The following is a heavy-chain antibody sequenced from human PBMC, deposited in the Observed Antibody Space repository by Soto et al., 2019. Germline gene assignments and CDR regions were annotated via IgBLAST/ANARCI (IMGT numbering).Heavy chain of an antibody. D-gene: IGHD2-8*02. CDR3: ARSGGGYCTGGVCHANNWVDP. J-gene: IGHJ5*02. CDR2: INTGNGNT. V-gene: IGHV1-3*04. CDR1: GYTYTNNA. Sequence: ASVRVSCKTSGYTYTNNAIYWVHPAPGQSLEWMGWINTGNGNTRYSQKFQDRITITRDTSASTAYLELSSLRSEDTAVYYCARSGGGYCTGGVCHANNWVDPWGQGTLVSVS.